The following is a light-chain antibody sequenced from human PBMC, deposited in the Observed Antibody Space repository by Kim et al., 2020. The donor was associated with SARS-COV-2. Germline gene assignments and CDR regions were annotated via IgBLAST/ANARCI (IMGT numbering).Light chain of an antibody. Sequence: GQSITSSCTGTSSDVGRYNYVSWFQQHPGKAPKLIIYDVSKRPSGVSNRFSGSKSGNTASLTISGLQAEDDADYFCGSYTTSITWVFGGGTKLTVL. J-gene: IGLJ3*02. CDR3: GSYTTSITWV. CDR2: DVS. CDR1: SSDVGRYNY. V-gene: IGLV2-14*04.